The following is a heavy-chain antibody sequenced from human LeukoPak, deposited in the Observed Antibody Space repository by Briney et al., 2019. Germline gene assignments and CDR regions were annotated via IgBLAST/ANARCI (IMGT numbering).Heavy chain of an antibody. CDR1: GYTFTGYY. V-gene: IGHV1-2*02. D-gene: IGHD2-15*01. J-gene: IGHJ4*02. Sequence: ASVKVSCKASGYTFTGYYMHWVRQAPGQGLEWMGWINPNSGGTNYAQKFQGRVTMTRDTSIGTAYMELSRLRSDDTAVYYCARDSLGYCSGGSCYSGGGADYWGQGTLVTVSS. CDR3: ARDSLGYCSGGSCYSGGGADY. CDR2: INPNSGGT.